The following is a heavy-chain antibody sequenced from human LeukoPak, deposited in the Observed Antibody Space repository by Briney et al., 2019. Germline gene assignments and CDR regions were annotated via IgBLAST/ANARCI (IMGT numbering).Heavy chain of an antibody. J-gene: IGHJ5*02. D-gene: IGHD2-2*01. CDR3: ARASYQPRLDVWFDP. CDR2: IIPLFGTA. V-gene: IGHV1-69*05. Sequence: APVKVSCTASGGTFTRYAISWGREAPGQGLEWMGGIIPLFGTANAAQKFPGRVTLTTDASTSTAYMELSGLRSEDTAVYYCARASYQPRLDVWFDPWGQGTLVTVSS. CDR1: GGTFTRYA.